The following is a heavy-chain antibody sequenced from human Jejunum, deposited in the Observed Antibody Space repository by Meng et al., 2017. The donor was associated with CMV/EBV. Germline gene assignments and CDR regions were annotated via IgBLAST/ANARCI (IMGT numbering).Heavy chain of an antibody. CDR2: IKSKTDGGRT. J-gene: IGHJ4*02. CDR3: TSGYPHFDWLKSQSDY. CDR1: FSTAW. V-gene: IGHV3-15*01. D-gene: IGHD3-9*01. Sequence: FSTAWMSWVRQAPGKGLEWVGRIKSKTDGGRTDYAAPVTGRFTISRDDSKNMLYLQMESLKTEDTAVYYCTSGYPHFDWLKSQSDYWGQGTLVTVSS.